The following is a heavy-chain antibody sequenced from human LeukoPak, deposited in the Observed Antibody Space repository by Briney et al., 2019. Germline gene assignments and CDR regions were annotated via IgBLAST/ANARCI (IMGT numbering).Heavy chain of an antibody. CDR2: IKQDGSEK. D-gene: IGHD5-18*01. CDR1: GFTFSSYW. Sequence: GGSLRLSCAASGFTFSSYWVSWVRQAPGKGLEWVANIKQDGSEKYYVDSVKGRFTISRDNAKNSLYLQMNSLRAEDTAVYYCARGSWIQLCSDYWGQGTLVTVST. V-gene: IGHV3-7*01. CDR3: ARGSWIQLCSDY. J-gene: IGHJ4*02.